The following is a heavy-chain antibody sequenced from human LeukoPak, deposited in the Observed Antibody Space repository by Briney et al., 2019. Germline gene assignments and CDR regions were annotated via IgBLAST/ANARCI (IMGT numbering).Heavy chain of an antibody. V-gene: IGHV3-48*03. CDR1: GFTFSSYE. CDR3: ARDSDYYDSSGYSYYFDY. J-gene: IGHJ4*02. CDR2: ISSSGSTI. D-gene: IGHD3-22*01. Sequence: GGSLRLSCAASGFTFSSYEMNWVRQAPGKGLEWVSYISSSGSTIYYADSVKGRFTISRDNSKNTLYLQMNSLRAEDTAVYYCARDSDYYDSSGYSYYFDYWGQGTLVTVSS.